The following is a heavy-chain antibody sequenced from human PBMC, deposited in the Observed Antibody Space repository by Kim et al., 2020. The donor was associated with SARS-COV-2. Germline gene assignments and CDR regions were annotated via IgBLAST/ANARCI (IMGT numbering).Heavy chain of an antibody. D-gene: IGHD2-15*01. CDR1: GGSISSSNW. J-gene: IGHJ4*02. Sequence: SETLSLTCAVSGGSISSSNWWSWVRQPPGKGLEWIGEIYHSGSTNYNPSLKSRVTISVDKSKNQFSLKLSSVTAADTAVYYFASRLHCSGGSCYLDYWGQGTLVTVSS. CDR3: ASRLHCSGGSCYLDY. CDR2: IYHSGST. V-gene: IGHV4-4*02.